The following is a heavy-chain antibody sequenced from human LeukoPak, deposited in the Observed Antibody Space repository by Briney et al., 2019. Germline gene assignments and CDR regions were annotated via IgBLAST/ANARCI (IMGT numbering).Heavy chain of an antibody. Sequence: WQTLALTGTVPGGSISSGGYYWCWSRQHPGKGLAWIGYIYSSGSTYYTPSLKSRLTISVDTSKNQFSLKLSSVTAADTAVYYCAIQVGAPMAGYFDYWGQGTLVTVSS. J-gene: IGHJ4*02. CDR3: AIQVGAPMAGYFDY. V-gene: IGHV4-31*03. CDR1: GGSISSGGYY. CDR2: IYSSGST. D-gene: IGHD1-26*01.